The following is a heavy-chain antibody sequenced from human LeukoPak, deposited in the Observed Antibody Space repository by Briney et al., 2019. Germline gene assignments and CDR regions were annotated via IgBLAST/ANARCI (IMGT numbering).Heavy chain of an antibody. CDR3: VSFYGAI. CDR2: INSDGSWT. J-gene: IGHJ4*02. V-gene: IGHV3-74*01. Sequence: GGSLRLSCAASGNYWIHWVRQAPGKGLVWVSHINSDGSWTSYADSVKGRFTISKDNAKNTVYLQMNSLRAEDTAVYYCVSFYGAIWGRGTLVTVSS. D-gene: IGHD2/OR15-2a*01. CDR1: GNYW.